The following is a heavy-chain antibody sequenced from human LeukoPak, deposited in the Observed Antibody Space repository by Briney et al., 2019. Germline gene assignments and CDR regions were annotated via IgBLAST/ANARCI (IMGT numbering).Heavy chain of an antibody. Sequence: PSETLSLTCAVYGGSFSGYYWSWIRQPPGKGLEWIGEINHSGSTNYNPSLKSRVTISVDTSKNQFSLKLSSVTAADTAVYYCARGVLRWGSASIAAAGTFDPWGQGTLVTVSS. V-gene: IGHV4-34*01. CDR3: ARGVLRWGSASIAAAGTFDP. CDR2: INHSGST. D-gene: IGHD6-13*01. CDR1: GGSFSGYY. J-gene: IGHJ5*02.